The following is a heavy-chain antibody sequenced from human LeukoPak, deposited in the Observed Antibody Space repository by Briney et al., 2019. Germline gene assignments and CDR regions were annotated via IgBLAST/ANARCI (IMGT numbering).Heavy chain of an antibody. J-gene: IGHJ3*02. CDR3: ARDLYCDGDCSSVDPLDI. D-gene: IGHD2-21*02. CDR1: GGSISSNNW. V-gene: IGHV4-4*02. CDR2: IYQSGDT. Sequence: PSGTLSLTCAVSGGSISSNNWWSWVRQPPGKGLEWIGEIYQSGDTNYNPSLKSRVTISVDKSKNQLSLKLSFVTAADTAIYYCARDLYCDGDCSSVDPLDIWGQGTMVAVSS.